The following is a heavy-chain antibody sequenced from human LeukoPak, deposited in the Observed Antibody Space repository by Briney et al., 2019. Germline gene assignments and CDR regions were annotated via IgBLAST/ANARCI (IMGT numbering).Heavy chain of an antibody. CDR3: ARGGGRSYYGSGSWPSSY. Sequence: SCKASGYTFTSYAMHWVRQAPGKGLEWVAVISYDGSNKYYADSVKGRFTISRDNSKNTLYLQMNSLRAEDTAVYYCARGGGRSYYGSGSWPSSYWGQGTLVTVSS. V-gene: IGHV3-30*04. CDR2: ISYDGSNK. CDR1: GYTFTSYA. D-gene: IGHD3-10*01. J-gene: IGHJ4*02.